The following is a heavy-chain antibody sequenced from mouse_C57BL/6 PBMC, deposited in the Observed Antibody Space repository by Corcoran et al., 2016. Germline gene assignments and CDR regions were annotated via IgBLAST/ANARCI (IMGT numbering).Heavy chain of an antibody. Sequence: QIQLVQSGPELKKPGETVKISCKASGYTFTTYGMSWVKQAPGKGLKWMGWINTYSGVPTYADDFKGRFAFSLETSASTAYLQINNLKNEDTATYFCARSRDDYGSGLDYWGQGTTLTVSS. J-gene: IGHJ2*01. CDR3: ARSRDDYGSGLDY. V-gene: IGHV9-3*01. D-gene: IGHD1-1*01. CDR1: GYTFTTYG. CDR2: INTYSGVP.